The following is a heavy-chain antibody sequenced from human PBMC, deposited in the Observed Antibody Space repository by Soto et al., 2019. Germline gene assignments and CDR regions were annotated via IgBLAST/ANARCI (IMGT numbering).Heavy chain of an antibody. Sequence: QVQVQESGPGLVKPSGTLSLTCTVSGVSISNTEWWSWVRQPPGKGLEWMGEVHPSGNTNYNPSLKGRVTMAVDKSKIQFSLMLRYVAAADTAIYYCAKWHPLNPWGQGTLVTVSS. J-gene: IGHJ5*02. D-gene: IGHD2-8*01. CDR2: VHPSGNT. CDR3: AKWHPLNP. CDR1: GVSISNTEW. V-gene: IGHV4-4*02.